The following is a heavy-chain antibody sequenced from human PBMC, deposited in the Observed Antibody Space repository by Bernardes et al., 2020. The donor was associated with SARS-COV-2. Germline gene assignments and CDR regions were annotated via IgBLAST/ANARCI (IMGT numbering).Heavy chain of an antibody. J-gene: IGHJ4*02. CDR2: ISGSGGST. D-gene: IGHD3-10*01. CDR1: GFTFSSYA. CDR3: EGFGESQGYYFDY. Sequence: GGSLRLSCAASGFTFSSYAMSWVRQAPGKGLEWVSAISGSGGSTYYADSVKGRFTISRDNSKNTLYLQMNSLRAEDTAVYYCEGFGESQGYYFDYWGQGTLVTVSS. V-gene: IGHV3-23*01.